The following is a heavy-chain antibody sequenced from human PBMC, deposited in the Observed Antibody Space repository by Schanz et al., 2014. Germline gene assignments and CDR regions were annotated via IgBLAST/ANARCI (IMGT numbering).Heavy chain of an antibody. D-gene: IGHD3-22*01. CDR1: GFTFSRHA. CDR3: AKDLPSDYYIAY. CDR2: ITYDGSNK. Sequence: VRLVESGGGVVQPGRSLRLSCAASGFTFSRHAMHWVRQAAGKGLEWVAAITYDGSNKYYAESVKGRFAISRDNSKNTLYLQMNSLRTEDTAVYFCAKDLPSDYYIAYWGQGTLVTVSS. V-gene: IGHV3-30*09. J-gene: IGHJ4*02.